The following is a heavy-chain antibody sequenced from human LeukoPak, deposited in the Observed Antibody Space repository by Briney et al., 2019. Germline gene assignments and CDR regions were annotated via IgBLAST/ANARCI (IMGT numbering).Heavy chain of an antibody. D-gene: IGHD6-19*01. CDR3: ARDHSSGLYYFDY. V-gene: IGHV1-69*13. CDR2: IIPIFGTA. CDR1: GYTFTGYY. Sequence: SVKVSCKASGYTFTGYYMHWVRQAPGQGLEWMGGIIPIFGTANYAQKFQGRVTITADESTSTAYMELSSLRSEDTAVYYCARDHSSGLYYFDYWGQGTLVTVSS. J-gene: IGHJ4*02.